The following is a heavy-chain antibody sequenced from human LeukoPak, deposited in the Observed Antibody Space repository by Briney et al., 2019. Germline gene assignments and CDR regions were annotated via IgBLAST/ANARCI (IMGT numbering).Heavy chain of an antibody. CDR3: ARQTYCGGDCNWYFDL. Sequence: SETLSLTCTVSGGSISSSSYYWGWIRQPPGKGLEWIGSIYYSGSTYYNPSLKSRVTISADTSKNQFSLKLSSVTAADTAVYYCARQTYCGGDCNWYFDLWGRGTLVTVSS. V-gene: IGHV4-39*01. J-gene: IGHJ2*01. CDR2: IYYSGST. D-gene: IGHD2-21*02. CDR1: GGSISSSSYY.